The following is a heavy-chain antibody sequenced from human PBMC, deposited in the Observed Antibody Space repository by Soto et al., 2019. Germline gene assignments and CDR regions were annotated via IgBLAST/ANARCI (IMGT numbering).Heavy chain of an antibody. CDR3: ARGGSTSWLRALDL. Sequence: EVQLVESGGGLVQPGGSLRLSCAVSGFTFSSYYMQWVRQGPGKGLVYVARIDFDGRSKVHADTVKGRFTISRDNAKNTLYLQMNSLGVKDTGVYYCARGGSTSWLRALDLWGQGTLVTVSS. V-gene: IGHV3-74*01. CDR2: IDFDGRSK. J-gene: IGHJ5*02. D-gene: IGHD6-13*01. CDR1: GFTFSSYY.